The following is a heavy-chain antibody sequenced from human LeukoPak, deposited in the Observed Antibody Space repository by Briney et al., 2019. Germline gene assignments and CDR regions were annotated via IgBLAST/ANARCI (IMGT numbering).Heavy chain of an antibody. V-gene: IGHV3-74*01. CDR3: VGSRSHNWLDP. J-gene: IGHJ5*02. D-gene: IGHD6-13*01. Sequence: GGSLRLSCAASGFTFSSYWMHWVRQAPGKGLVWVSRINSDGSSTSYADSVRGRFTISRDNAENTLFLQMNSLRAEDTAVYYSVGSRSHNWLDPWGQGTLVTVSS. CDR2: INSDGSST. CDR1: GFTFSSYW.